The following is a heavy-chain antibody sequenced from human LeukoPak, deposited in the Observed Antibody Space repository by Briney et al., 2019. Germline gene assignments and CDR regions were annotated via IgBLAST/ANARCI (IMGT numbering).Heavy chain of an antibody. CDR3: ARVFTSSSPYYFDY. D-gene: IGHD6-13*01. Sequence: SQTLSLTCAISGDSVSSNSVTWNWIRQSPSRGLEWLGRTYYRSKWYNDYAVSVKSRMTINPDTSKNQLSLQLNSVTPEDTAVYYCARVFTSSSPYYFDYWGQGTLVTVSS. V-gene: IGHV6-1*01. CDR2: TYYRSKWYN. CDR1: GDSVSSNSVT. J-gene: IGHJ4*02.